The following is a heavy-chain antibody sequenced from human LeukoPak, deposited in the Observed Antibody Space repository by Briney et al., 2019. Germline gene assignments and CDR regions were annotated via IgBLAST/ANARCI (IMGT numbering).Heavy chain of an antibody. CDR3: ARDGLVVPAATNGMDV. V-gene: IGHV1-69*04. J-gene: IGHJ6*02. CDR1: GGTFSSYA. CDR2: IIPILGIA. Sequence: SVKVSCKASGGTFSSYAISWVRQDPGQGLEWMGRIIPILGIANYAQKFQGRVTITADKSTSTAYMELSSLRSEDTAVYYCARDGLVVPAATNGMDVWGQGTTVTVSS. D-gene: IGHD2-2*01.